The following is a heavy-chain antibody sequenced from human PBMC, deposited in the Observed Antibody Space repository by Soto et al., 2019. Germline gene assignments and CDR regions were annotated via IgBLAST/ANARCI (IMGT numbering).Heavy chain of an antibody. Sequence: SETLSLTCAVYGGSFSGYYWSWIRQPPGKGLEWIGEINHSGSTNYNPSLKSRVTILVDTSKNQFSLKLSSVTAADTAVYYCARTGGLTGRTYYYYYYYMDVWGKGTTVTVSS. CDR2: INHSGST. CDR1: GGSFSGYY. D-gene: IGHD3-9*01. J-gene: IGHJ6*03. CDR3: ARTGGLTGRTYYYYYYYMDV. V-gene: IGHV4-34*01.